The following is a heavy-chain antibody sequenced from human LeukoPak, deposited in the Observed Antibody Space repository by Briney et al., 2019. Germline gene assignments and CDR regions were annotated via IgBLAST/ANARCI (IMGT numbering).Heavy chain of an antibody. CDR1: GFNFGTHA. J-gene: IGHJ6*02. V-gene: IGHV3-33*01. CDR3: ASLRVSYDDSDPYYYYGMDV. CDR2: IWFDGSNK. D-gene: IGHD4-17*01. Sequence: GGSLRLSCAASGFNFGTHAMHWVRQAPGKGLEWVAVIWFDGSNKYYADSVKGRFTMSRDNSKNMLFLEMNSLRGEDTAVYYCASLRVSYDDSDPYYYYGMDVWGQGTTVTVSS.